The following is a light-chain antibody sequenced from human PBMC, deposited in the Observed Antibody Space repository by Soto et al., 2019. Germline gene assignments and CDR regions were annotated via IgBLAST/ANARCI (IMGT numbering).Light chain of an antibody. CDR2: GAS. CDR1: QSVSSN. V-gene: IGKV3-15*01. Sequence: EIVMTQSPATLSVSPGERATLSCRASQSVSSNLAWYQQKPGQAPRLLIYGASTRATGIPARFSGSGSGTEFTLPISSLQSEDFAVYYCQQYNNWPRTWTFGQGTKVEIK. J-gene: IGKJ1*01. CDR3: QQYNNWPRTWT.